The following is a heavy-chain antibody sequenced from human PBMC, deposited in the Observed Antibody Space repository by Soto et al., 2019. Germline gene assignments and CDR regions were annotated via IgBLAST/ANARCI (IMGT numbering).Heavy chain of an antibody. Sequence: GGSLRLSCAASGLTFSSYWMHWVRQVPGKGPVWVSRIKSDGSSTSYADSVKGRFTISRDNAKNTLYLQMNSLRAEDTAVYYCARGNRGSSYQTKFDFWGRGTLVTVSS. J-gene: IGHJ4*02. V-gene: IGHV3-74*01. CDR1: GLTFSSYW. CDR3: ARGNRGSSYQTKFDF. CDR2: IKSDGSST. D-gene: IGHD1-26*01.